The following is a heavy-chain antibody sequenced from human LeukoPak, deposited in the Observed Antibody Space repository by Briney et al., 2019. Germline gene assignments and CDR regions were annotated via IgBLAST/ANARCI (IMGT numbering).Heavy chain of an antibody. D-gene: IGHD3-16*02. CDR2: MNPNSGNT. Sequence: ASVKVSCKASGYTFTSYGISWVRQAPGQGLEWMGWMNPNSGNTGYAQKFQGRVTMTRNTSISTAYMELSSLRSEDTAVYYCARGGYYDYVWGSYRYAYYFDYWGQGTLVTVSS. V-gene: IGHV1-8*02. J-gene: IGHJ4*02. CDR1: GYTFTSYG. CDR3: ARGGYYDYVWGSYRYAYYFDY.